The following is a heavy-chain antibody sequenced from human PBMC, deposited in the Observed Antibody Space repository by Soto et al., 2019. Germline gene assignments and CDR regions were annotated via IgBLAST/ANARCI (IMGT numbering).Heavy chain of an antibody. CDR1: GFTFTNYG. D-gene: IGHD6-6*01. Sequence: QLQLVQSGSEVKKPGASVKVSCKTSGFTFTNYGFTWVRQAPGKGLEWMGWSSALNGFTNYAQDFQGRVTLTTDSSTNTAYMELRGLRSDDTAFYYCAATTSIAIGLRDWGHGPLVSVAS. CDR2: SSALNGFT. V-gene: IGHV1-18*01. CDR3: AATTSIAIGLRD. J-gene: IGHJ4*01.